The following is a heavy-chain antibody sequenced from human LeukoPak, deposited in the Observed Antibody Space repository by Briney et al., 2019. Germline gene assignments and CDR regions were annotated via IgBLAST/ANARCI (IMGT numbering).Heavy chain of an antibody. J-gene: IGHJ5*02. V-gene: IGHV4-30-4*01. CDR1: GDSISSGDYY. Sequence: SETLSLTCTISGDSISSGDYYWTWFRQPPGKGLEWIGYIYYSGTTYYNPSLESRVTISVETSKNQFSLKVSSVTAADTAVYYCARRKSGWFDPWGQGTLVTVSS. CDR2: IYYSGTT. CDR3: ARRKSGWFDP.